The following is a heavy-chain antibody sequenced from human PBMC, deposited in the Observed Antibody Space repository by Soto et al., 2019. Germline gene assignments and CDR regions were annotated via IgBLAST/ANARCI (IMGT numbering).Heavy chain of an antibody. CDR3: AKDQVVIRSSFDS. D-gene: IGHD3-22*01. Sequence: PGGSLRLSCAASGFTFSSYAMSWVRQAPGKGLEWVSLIGGSGGSTYYADSVKGRFTISRDNSKNTLYLQMNSLRAEDTAVYYCAKDQVVIRSSFDSWGQGTLVTVSS. CDR1: GFTFSSYA. V-gene: IGHV3-23*01. CDR2: IGGSGGST. J-gene: IGHJ4*02.